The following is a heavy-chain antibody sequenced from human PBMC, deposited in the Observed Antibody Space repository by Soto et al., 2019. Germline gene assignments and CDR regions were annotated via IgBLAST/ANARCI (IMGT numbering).Heavy chain of an antibody. CDR3: ATWLTLPVRPSFDN. Sequence: EVQLVESGGGLIQPGGSLRLSCAASGFTISGNYITWVRQAPGKGLEWVSVIFSGDHTFYSDSVKGRFTISRDSSKNTVYLSMKRLGGDGPAVYFLATWLTLPVRPSFDNWGPGTLVTVSS. CDR2: IFSGDHT. D-gene: IGHD3-10*02. J-gene: IGHJ4*02. CDR1: GFTISGNY. V-gene: IGHV3-53*01.